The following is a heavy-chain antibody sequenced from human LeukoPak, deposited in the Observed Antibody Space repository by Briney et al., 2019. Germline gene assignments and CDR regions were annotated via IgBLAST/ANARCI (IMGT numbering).Heavy chain of an antibody. J-gene: IGHJ4*02. CDR1: GFNVSSNY. Sequence: GGSLRLSCAASGFNVSSNYMTWVRQAPGKGLEWVSVIYSGGSTYYGDSVQGRFTISRDNSQNTLYLQMNSLRAEDTAVYYCARGLYSDMSGSFDYWGQGTLVTVSS. V-gene: IGHV3-53*01. D-gene: IGHD3-3*01. CDR3: ARGLYSDMSGSFDY. CDR2: IYSGGST.